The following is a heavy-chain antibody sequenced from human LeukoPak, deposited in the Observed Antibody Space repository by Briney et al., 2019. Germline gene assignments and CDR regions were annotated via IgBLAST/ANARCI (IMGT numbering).Heavy chain of an antibody. CDR3: ASTGGGYYFDY. J-gene: IGHJ4*02. D-gene: IGHD3-16*01. Sequence: GGSLRLSCAASGFTFSDYYMSWIRQAPGKGLEWVSYISSSSSYTNYADSVKGRFTFSRDNAKNPLYLRMNSLRAEDTAVYYCASTGGGYYFDYWGQGTLVTVSS. CDR2: ISSSSSYT. CDR1: GFTFSDYY. V-gene: IGHV3-11*06.